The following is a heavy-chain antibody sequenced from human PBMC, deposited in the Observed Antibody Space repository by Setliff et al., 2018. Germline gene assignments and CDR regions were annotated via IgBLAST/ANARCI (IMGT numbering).Heavy chain of an antibody. CDR1: GGSISSGTYY. CDR3: ARLSWDGLRYHGLDV. D-gene: IGHD3-10*01. CDR2: IYTSGST. Sequence: PSETLSLTCTVSGGSISSGTYYWSWIRQPAGKGLEWIGRIYTSGSTNYNPSLKSRVTISVDTSTNQFSLKLRSVTAADTAVYYCARLSWDGLRYHGLDVWGQGTTVTVSS. J-gene: IGHJ6*02. V-gene: IGHV4-61*02.